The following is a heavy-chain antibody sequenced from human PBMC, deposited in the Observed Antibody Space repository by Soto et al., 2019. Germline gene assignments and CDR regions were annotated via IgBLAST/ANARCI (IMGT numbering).Heavy chain of an antibody. Sequence: EVQLLESGGGLVQPGGSLRLSCAASGFSFSTYALSWVRRAPGKGLEWFSSISGSGANTYYTDSVKGRFTISRDNPKDTLHLQMNSLRAEDTAIYYCAKDQGSSGWRGGGFFDNWGLGTLVTVSS. CDR3: AKDQGSSGWRGGGFFDN. V-gene: IGHV3-23*01. J-gene: IGHJ4*02. CDR2: ISGSGANT. CDR1: GFSFSTYA. D-gene: IGHD6-19*01.